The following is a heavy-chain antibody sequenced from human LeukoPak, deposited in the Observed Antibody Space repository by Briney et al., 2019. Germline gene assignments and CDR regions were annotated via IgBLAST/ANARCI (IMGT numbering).Heavy chain of an antibody. D-gene: IGHD3-22*01. Sequence: GGSLTLSCAASAFTFSSYAMSWVRPAQGKGLEWVSAISSSGGNTYYADSVKGRFTNASDNSKNTLYLQMNSLRAEDTAVYDCAKKPRITMIVVVPQNYYFDYWGQGTLVTVSS. CDR2: ISSSGGNT. V-gene: IGHV3-23*01. CDR3: AKKPRITMIVVVPQNYYFDY. J-gene: IGHJ4*02. CDR1: AFTFSSYA.